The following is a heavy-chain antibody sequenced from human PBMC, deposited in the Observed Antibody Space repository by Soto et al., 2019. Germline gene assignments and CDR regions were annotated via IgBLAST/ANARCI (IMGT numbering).Heavy chain of an antibody. V-gene: IGHV4-34*01. CDR2: INHSGST. D-gene: IGHD5-18*01. CDR3: ASLDSYGYYYYVMAV. J-gene: IGHJ6*04. CDR1: GGSFSGYY. Sequence: SETLSLTCAVYGGSFSGYYWSWIRQPPGKGLEWIGEINHSGSTNYNPSLKSRVTISVDTSKNQFSLKLSSVTAADTAVYYCASLDSYGYYYYVMAVGGKGTTVTVPS.